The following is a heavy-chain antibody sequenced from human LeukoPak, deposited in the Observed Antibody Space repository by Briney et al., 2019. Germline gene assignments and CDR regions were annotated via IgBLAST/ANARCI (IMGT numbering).Heavy chain of an antibody. CDR1: GGSISSYY. Sequence: PSETLSLTCTVSGGSISSYYGSWIRQPAGKGLERIGRIYTSGSTNYNPSLKSRVTMSVDTSKNQFSLKLSSVTAADTAVYYCARDACDYYGSGSYCAWGQGTLVTVSS. V-gene: IGHV4-4*07. J-gene: IGHJ5*02. CDR2: IYTSGST. D-gene: IGHD3-10*01. CDR3: ARDACDYYGSGSYCA.